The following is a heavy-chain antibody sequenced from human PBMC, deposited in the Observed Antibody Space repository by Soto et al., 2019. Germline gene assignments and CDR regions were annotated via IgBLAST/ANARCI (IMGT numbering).Heavy chain of an antibody. CDR3: ARELASITIFAGSFDH. CDR1: CYSVTVYG. Sequence: ASVXVCVKSSCYSVTVYGIIVFLQAPGQGLECMGWISAYNGNTNYAQKLQGRVTMTTDTSTSTAYMELRSLRSDDTAVYYCARELASITIFAGSFDHSGQGTLVT. V-gene: IGHV1-18*04. J-gene: IGHJ5*02. CDR2: ISAYNGNT. D-gene: IGHD3-10*02.